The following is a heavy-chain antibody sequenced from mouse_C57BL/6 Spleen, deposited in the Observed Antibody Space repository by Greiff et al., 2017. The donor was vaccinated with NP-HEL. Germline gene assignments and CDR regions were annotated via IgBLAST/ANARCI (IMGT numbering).Heavy chain of an antibody. CDR1: GYTFTDYY. D-gene: IGHD2-3*01. J-gene: IGHJ2*01. CDR2: INPNNGGT. V-gene: IGHV1-26*01. Sequence: EVQLQQSGPELVKPGASVKISCKASGYTFTDYYMNWVKQSHGKSLEWIGDINPNNGGTSYNQKFKGKATLTVDKSSSTAYMELRSLTSEDSAVYYCARRADGYYFDYWGQGTTLTVSS. CDR3: ARRADGYYFDY.